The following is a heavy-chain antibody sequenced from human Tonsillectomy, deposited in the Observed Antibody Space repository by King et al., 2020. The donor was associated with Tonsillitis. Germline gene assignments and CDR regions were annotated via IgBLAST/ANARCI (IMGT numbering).Heavy chain of an antibody. Sequence: LQLQESGPGLVKPSETLSSTCTVPVGSSSSSGSYWGGIGQPQGRGLGGFGRFFFMGGTSTNPPLKSGVTISVDTSKNRFSLKLSSLTAADTAVYYCARLIPYYYDSSGPRGFDYWGQGTLVTVSS. J-gene: IGHJ4*02. CDR1: VGSSSSSGSY. V-gene: IGHV4-39*07. CDR2: FFFMGGT. D-gene: IGHD3-22*01. CDR3: ARLIPYYYDSSGPRGFDY.